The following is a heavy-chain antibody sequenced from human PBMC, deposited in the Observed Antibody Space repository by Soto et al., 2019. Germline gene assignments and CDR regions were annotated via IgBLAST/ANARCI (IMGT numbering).Heavy chain of an antibody. CDR3: AKDNFGPHYYYYMDV. V-gene: IGHV3-9*01. Sequence: GGSLRLSCAASGFTFDDYAMHWVRQAPGKGLEWVSGISWNSGSIGYADSVKGRFTISRDNAKNSLYLQMNSLRAEDTALYYCAKDNFGPHYYYYMDVWGKGTTVTVSS. J-gene: IGHJ6*03. CDR1: GFTFDDYA. CDR2: ISWNSGSI. D-gene: IGHD3-10*01.